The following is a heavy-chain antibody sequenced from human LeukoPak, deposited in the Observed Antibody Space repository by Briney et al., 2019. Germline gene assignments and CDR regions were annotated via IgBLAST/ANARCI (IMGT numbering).Heavy chain of an antibody. Sequence: GRSLRLSCAASGFTFSSYAMHWVRQAPGKGLEWVAVISYDGSNKYYADSVKGRFTISRDNSKNTLYLQMNSLRAEDTAVYYCARYCSSTSCYSGTVDYWGQGTLVTVSS. V-gene: IGHV3-30*04. CDR3: ARYCSSTSCYSGTVDY. D-gene: IGHD2-2*01. CDR2: ISYDGSNK. J-gene: IGHJ4*02. CDR1: GFTFSSYA.